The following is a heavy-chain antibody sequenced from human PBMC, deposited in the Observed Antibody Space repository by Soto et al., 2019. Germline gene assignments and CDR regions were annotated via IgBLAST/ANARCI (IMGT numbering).Heavy chain of an antibody. V-gene: IGHV4-28*01. CDR2: IYYSGTT. J-gene: IGHJ5*02. Sequence: ETLSLTCAVSGYSISSSNWWGWIRQPPGKGLEWIGYIYYSGTTYYNPSLKSRVTISVDTSRNQFSLKLSSVTAADTAVYYCATSNWLDPWGQGNLVTVSS. CDR3: ATSNWLDP. CDR1: GYSISSSNW.